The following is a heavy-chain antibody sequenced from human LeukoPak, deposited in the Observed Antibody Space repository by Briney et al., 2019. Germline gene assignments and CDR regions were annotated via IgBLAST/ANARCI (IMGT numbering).Heavy chain of an antibody. CDR3: ARERQIAVVTGSTFDL. J-gene: IGHJ3*01. D-gene: IGHD1-14*01. V-gene: IGHV4-39*07. Sequence: PSETLSLTCTVSSGSISTSNYYWGWVRQPPGKALEWIGNIFYSGSTYYSPSLKSRVTISLDTSRNQFSLKLISVTAADTGVYYCARERQIAVVTGSTFDLWGPGALVIVSA. CDR2: IFYSGST. CDR1: SGSISTSNYY.